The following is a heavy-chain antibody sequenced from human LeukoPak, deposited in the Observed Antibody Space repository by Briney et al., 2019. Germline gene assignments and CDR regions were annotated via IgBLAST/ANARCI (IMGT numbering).Heavy chain of an antibody. CDR3: AKDSGSWYFGAFDI. V-gene: IGHV3-9*01. J-gene: IGHJ3*02. D-gene: IGHD6-13*01. Sequence: GRSLRLSCAASGFTFDDYAIHWVRQAPGKGLEWVSGISWNSGSIGYADSVKGRFTISRDNAKNSLYLQMNSPRAEDTALYYCAKDSGSWYFGAFDIWGQGTMVTVSS. CDR1: GFTFDDYA. CDR2: ISWNSGSI.